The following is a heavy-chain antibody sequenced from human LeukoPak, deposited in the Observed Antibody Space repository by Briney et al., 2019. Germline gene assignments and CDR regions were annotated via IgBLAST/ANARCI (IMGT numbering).Heavy chain of an antibody. Sequence: ASVKVSCKASGYTFIGYYMHWVRQAPGQGLEWMGWINPNSGGTNYAQKFQGRVTMTRDTSISTAYMELSRLRSDDTAVYYCARDVDFWSGYMDVWGKGTTVTVSS. D-gene: IGHD3-3*01. CDR3: ARDVDFWSGYMDV. CDR1: GYTFIGYY. V-gene: IGHV1-2*02. J-gene: IGHJ6*04. CDR2: INPNSGGT.